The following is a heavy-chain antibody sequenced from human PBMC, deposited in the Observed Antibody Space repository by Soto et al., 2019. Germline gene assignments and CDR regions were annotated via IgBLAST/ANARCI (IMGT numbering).Heavy chain of an antibody. J-gene: IGHJ6*02. CDR3: ARYGVTIFGVVSLNYYGMDV. V-gene: IGHV1-69*13. Sequence: ASVKVSCKASGGTSSSYAISWVRQAPGQGLEWMGGIIPIFGTANYAQKFQGRVTITADESTSTAYMELSSLRSEDTAVYYCARYGVTIFGVVSLNYYGMDVWGQGTTVTVSS. D-gene: IGHD3-3*01. CDR1: GGTSSSYA. CDR2: IIPIFGTA.